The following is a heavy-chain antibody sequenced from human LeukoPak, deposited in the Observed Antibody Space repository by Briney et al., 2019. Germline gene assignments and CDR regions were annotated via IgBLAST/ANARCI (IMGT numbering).Heavy chain of an antibody. V-gene: IGHV3-11*06. Sequence: GGSLRLSCAASGFTFGDYYMSWIRQAPGKGLEWLSYVSGYSSYINYADSVKGRFTNSRDTAKNSLYLQMNSLRAEDTAVYYCARGRYDMNGGSYYFDYWGQGTLVTVSS. J-gene: IGHJ4*02. D-gene: IGHD3-22*01. CDR2: VSGYSSYI. CDR1: GFTFGDYY. CDR3: ARGRYDMNGGSYYFDY.